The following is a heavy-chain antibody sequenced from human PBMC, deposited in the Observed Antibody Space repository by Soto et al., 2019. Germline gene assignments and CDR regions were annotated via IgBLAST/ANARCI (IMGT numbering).Heavy chain of an antibody. CDR3: ARLATTVTSNWFDP. Sequence: QVQLQESGPGLVKPSETLSLTCTVSGGSISGYYWSWIRQPPGKRLEWIGYIYYSGSTNYNSSLNSRVTISVATSKNQFSLKLSSVTAADTAVYYCARLATTVTSNWFDPWGQGTLVTVSS. CDR1: GGSISGYY. D-gene: IGHD4-17*01. CDR2: IYYSGST. J-gene: IGHJ5*02. V-gene: IGHV4-59*08.